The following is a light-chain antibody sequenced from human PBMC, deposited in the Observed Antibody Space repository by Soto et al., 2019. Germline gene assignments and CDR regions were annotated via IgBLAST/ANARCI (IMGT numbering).Light chain of an antibody. V-gene: IGKV2-28*01. Sequence: DIVMTQSPLSLPVTPGEPASISCRSSQSLLHSNGYNYLDCYLQKPGQSPQLLIYLGSNRASGVPDRFSGSGSGTDFTLKISRVEAEDVGVYYCMQPLQSWTFGQGTKVEIK. J-gene: IGKJ1*01. CDR3: MQPLQSWT. CDR1: QSLLHSNGYNY. CDR2: LGS.